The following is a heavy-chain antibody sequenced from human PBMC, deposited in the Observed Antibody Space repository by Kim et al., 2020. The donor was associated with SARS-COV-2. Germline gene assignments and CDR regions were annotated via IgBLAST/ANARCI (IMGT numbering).Heavy chain of an antibody. CDR3: ARFIVVVSSDYYGMDV. CDR1: GGSISSSNW. J-gene: IGHJ6*02. D-gene: IGHD2-21*01. CDR2: IYHSGST. Sequence: SETLSLTCAVSGGSISSSNWWSWVRQPPGKGLEWIGEIYHSGSTNYNPSLKSRVTISVDKSKNQFSLKLSSVTAADTAVYYCARFIVVVSSDYYGMDVWGQGTTVTVSS. V-gene: IGHV4-4*02.